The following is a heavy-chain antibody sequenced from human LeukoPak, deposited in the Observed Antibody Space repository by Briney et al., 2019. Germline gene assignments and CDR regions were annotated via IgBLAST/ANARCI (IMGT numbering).Heavy chain of an antibody. J-gene: IGHJ6*02. V-gene: IGHV1-69*04. Sequence: ASVKVSCKASGYTFTSYGISWVRQAPGQGLEWMGRIIPILGIANYAQKFQGRVTITADKSTSTAYMELSSLRSEDTAVYYCARGNDTMVRGPYGMDVWGQGTTVTVSS. CDR3: ARGNDTMVRGPYGMDV. D-gene: IGHD3-10*01. CDR1: GYTFTSYG. CDR2: IIPILGIA.